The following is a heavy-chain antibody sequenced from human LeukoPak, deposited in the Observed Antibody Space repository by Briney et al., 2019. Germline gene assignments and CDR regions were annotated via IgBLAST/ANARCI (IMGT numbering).Heavy chain of an antibody. CDR2: SYHSGTT. D-gene: IGHD3-22*01. J-gene: IGHJ3*02. CDR1: GSSISSGYY. CDR3: ARPLYGGYGDAFDI. Sequence: KPSETLSLTCIVSGSSISSGYYWGWIRQPPGKGLEWIGSSYHSGTTYYNPSLKTRVTISVDTSNNQFSLKLSSVTAADTAVYYCARPLYGGYGDAFDIWGQGTMVTVSS. V-gene: IGHV4-38-2*02.